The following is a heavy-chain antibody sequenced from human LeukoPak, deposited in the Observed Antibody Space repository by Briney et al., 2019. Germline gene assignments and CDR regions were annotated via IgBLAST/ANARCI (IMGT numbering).Heavy chain of an antibody. J-gene: IGHJ1*01. CDR1: GFTVSSNY. D-gene: IGHD3-22*01. CDR3: ADTYYYDSSGYPAYFQH. V-gene: IGHV3-53*01. CDR2: IYSGGST. Sequence: PGGSLRLSCAASGFTVSSNYMSWVRQAPGKGLEWVSVIYSGGSTYYADSVKGRFTISRDNSKNTLYLQMNSLRAEDTAVYYCADTYYYDSSGYPAYFQHWGQGTLVTVSS.